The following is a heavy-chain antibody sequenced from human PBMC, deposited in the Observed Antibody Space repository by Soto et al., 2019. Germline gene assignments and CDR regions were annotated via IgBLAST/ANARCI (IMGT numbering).Heavy chain of an antibody. CDR3: ARRGSSSSGDYYYYGMDV. Sequence: GASVKVSCKASGGTFSSYASSWVRQAPGQGLEWMGGIIPIFGTANYAQKFQGRVTITADESTSTAYMELSSLRSEDTAVYYCARRGSSSSGDYYYYGMDVWGQGTTVTVSS. CDR2: IIPIFGTA. CDR1: GGTFSSYA. J-gene: IGHJ6*02. D-gene: IGHD6-6*01. V-gene: IGHV1-69*13.